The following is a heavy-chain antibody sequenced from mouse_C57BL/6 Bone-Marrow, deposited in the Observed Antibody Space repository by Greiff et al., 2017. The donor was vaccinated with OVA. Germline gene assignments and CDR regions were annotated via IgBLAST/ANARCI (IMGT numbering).Heavy chain of an antibody. CDR2: INPYNGGT. Sequence: VQLQQSGPVLVKPGASVKMSCKASGYTFTDYYMNWVKQSHGKSLEWIGVINPYNGGTSYNQKFKGKATLTVDKSSSTAYMGLNSLTSEDSAVYYCARFYYDYPYYFDYWGQGTTLTVSS. J-gene: IGHJ2*01. CDR3: ARFYYDYPYYFDY. D-gene: IGHD2-4*01. CDR1: GYTFTDYY. V-gene: IGHV1-19*01.